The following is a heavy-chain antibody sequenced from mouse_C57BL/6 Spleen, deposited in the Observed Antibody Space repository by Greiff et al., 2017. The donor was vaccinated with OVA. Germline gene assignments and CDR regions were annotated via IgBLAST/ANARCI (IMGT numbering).Heavy chain of an antibody. Sequence: VQLVESGGGLVKPGGSLKLSCAASGFTFSSYAMSWVRQTPEKRLEWVATISDGGSYTYYPDNVKGRFTISRDNAKNNLYLQMSHLKSEDTAMYYCARDEGLWFAYWGQGTLVTVSA. V-gene: IGHV5-4*01. CDR2: ISDGGSYT. J-gene: IGHJ3*01. CDR3: ARDEGLWFAY. D-gene: IGHD2-4*01. CDR1: GFTFSSYA.